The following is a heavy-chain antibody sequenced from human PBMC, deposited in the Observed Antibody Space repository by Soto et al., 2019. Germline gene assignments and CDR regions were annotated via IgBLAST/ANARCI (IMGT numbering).Heavy chain of an antibody. CDR3: ARVPQYYDSSGYGY. CDR2: ISSSSSTI. CDR1: GFTFSSYS. Sequence: EVQLVESGGGLVQPGGSLRLSCAASGFTFSSYSMNWVRQAPGKGLEWVSYISSSSSTIYYADSVKGRFTISRDNAKNALYLQMNSMRDEDTAVYYCARVPQYYDSSGYGYWVQGPLGTVSA. J-gene: IGHJ4*02. V-gene: IGHV3-48*02. D-gene: IGHD3-22*01.